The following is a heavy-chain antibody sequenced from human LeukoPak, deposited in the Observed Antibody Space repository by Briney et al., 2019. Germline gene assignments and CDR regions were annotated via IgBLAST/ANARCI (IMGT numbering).Heavy chain of an antibody. J-gene: IGHJ4*02. CDR3: ARVGVAYCGGDCYSYYFDY. D-gene: IGHD2-21*02. V-gene: IGHV4-59*01. CDR2: IYYSGST. CDR1: GGSISGYY. Sequence: SETLSLTCTVSGGSISGYYWSWIRQPPGKGLEWIGYIYYSGSTNYNPSLKSRVTISVDTSKNQFSLKLSSVTAADTAVYYCARVGVAYCGGDCYSYYFDYWGQGTLVTVSS.